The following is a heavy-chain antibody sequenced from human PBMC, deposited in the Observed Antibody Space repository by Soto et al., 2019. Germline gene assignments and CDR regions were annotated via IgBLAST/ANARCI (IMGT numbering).Heavy chain of an antibody. CDR3: ARVASHPNIFGVVGGYYYYGMDV. Sequence: ASVKVSFKASGYTFTSYYMHWVRQAPGQGLEWMGIINPSGGSTSYAQKFQGRVTMTRDTSTSTVYMELSSLRSEDTAVYYCARVASHPNIFGVVGGYYYYGMDVWGQGTTVTVSS. V-gene: IGHV1-46*01. CDR2: INPSGGST. CDR1: GYTFTSYY. J-gene: IGHJ6*02. D-gene: IGHD3-3*02.